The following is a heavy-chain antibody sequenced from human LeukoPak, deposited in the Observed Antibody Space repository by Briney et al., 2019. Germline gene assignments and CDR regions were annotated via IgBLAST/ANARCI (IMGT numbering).Heavy chain of an antibody. V-gene: IGHV4-34*01. J-gene: IGHJ4*02. D-gene: IGHD6-19*01. CDR1: GGSFSGYY. CDR3: ARAGTIAVAGLFDY. Sequence: PSETLSLTCAGYGGSFSGYYWSWIRQPPGKGLEWIGEINHSGSTNYNPSLKSRVTISVDTSKNQFSLKLSPVTAADTAVYYCARAGTIAVAGLFDYWGQGTLVTVSS. CDR2: INHSGST.